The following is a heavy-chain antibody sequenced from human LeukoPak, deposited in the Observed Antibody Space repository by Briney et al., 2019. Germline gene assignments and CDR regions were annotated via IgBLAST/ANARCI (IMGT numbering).Heavy chain of an antibody. CDR2: ISTYNGNT. J-gene: IGHJ4*02. CDR1: GYTFTSYG. D-gene: IGHD2-8*01. V-gene: IGHV1-18*01. Sequence: GASVKVSCKASGYTFTSYGISWVRRAPGQGLERLGWISTYNGNTNYAQKLQGRVTMTTDTSTSTAYMELRSLRSDDTAVYYCARQYCTNGVCYPGDFDYWGQGTLVTVSS. CDR3: ARQYCTNGVCYPGDFDY.